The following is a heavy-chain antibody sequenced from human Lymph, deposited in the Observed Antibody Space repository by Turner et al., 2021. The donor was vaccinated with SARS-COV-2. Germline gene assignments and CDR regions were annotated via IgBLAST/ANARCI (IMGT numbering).Heavy chain of an antibody. CDR2: IIPILGIA. J-gene: IGHJ6*02. CDR3: GEMAARGMGGGVFYYYYGMDV. CDR1: GGTFSSYA. D-gene: IGHD3-16*01. V-gene: IGHV1-69*10. Sequence: QVQLVQSGAEVKKPGSSVKVSCKASGGTFSSYAISWVRQAPGQGLEWMGGIIPILGIANYAQRFQGRVTITANKSTGTSFWGLGRLGSGNTALYYGGEMAARGMGGGVFYYYYGMDVWGQGTTVTVSS.